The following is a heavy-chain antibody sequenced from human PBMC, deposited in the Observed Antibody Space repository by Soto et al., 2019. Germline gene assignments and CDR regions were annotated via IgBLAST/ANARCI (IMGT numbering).Heavy chain of an antibody. Sequence: SGPTLVKPTQTLTLTCTFSGFSLSTSGMCVSWIRQPPGKALEWLARIDWDDDKYYSTSLKTRLTISKDTSKNQLVLTMTNMDPVDTATYYCARSYSGYDEGAVDFDYWGQGTLVTVSS. D-gene: IGHD5-12*01. CDR2: IDWDDDK. V-gene: IGHV2-70*11. CDR1: GFSLSTSGMC. CDR3: ARSYSGYDEGAVDFDY. J-gene: IGHJ4*02.